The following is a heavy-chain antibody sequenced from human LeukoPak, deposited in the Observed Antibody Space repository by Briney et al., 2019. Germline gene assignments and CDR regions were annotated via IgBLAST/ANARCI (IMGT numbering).Heavy chain of an antibody. V-gene: IGHV4-30-4*08. J-gene: IGHJ4*02. Sequence: SETLSLTCTVSGGSISSGEYYWSWIRQPPGKGLEWIGYIFYSGSTYYNPSLKSRVTISVDTSKNQFSLKLSSVTAADTAVYYCARVYRIFGMSMGLAYYFDYWGQGTLVTVSS. CDR2: IFYSGST. D-gene: IGHD3-3*01. CDR1: GGSISSGEYY. CDR3: ARVYRIFGMSMGLAYYFDY.